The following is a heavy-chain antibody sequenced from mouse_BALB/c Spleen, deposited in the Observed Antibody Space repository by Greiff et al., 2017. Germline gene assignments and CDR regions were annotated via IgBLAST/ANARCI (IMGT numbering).Heavy chain of an antibody. D-gene: IGHD2-3*01. CDR1: GFTFSSYA. V-gene: IGHV5-6-5*01. CDR3: AREEDGYYYFDY. Sequence: DVKLVESGGGLVKPGGSLKLSCAASGFTFSSYAMSWVRQTPEKRLEWVASISSGGSTYYPDSVKGRFTISRDNARNILYLQMSSLRSEDTAMYYCAREEDGYYYFDYWGQGTTLTVSS. CDR2: ISSGGST. J-gene: IGHJ2*01.